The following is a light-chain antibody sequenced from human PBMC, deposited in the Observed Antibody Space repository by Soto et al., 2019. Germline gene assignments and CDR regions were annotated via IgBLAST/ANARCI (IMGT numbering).Light chain of an antibody. Sequence: QSVLTQPPSASGTPGQRVTISCSGSSSNIGSNYVYWYQQLPGTAPKLLIYRNNQRPSGVPDRFSRSKSGPSASLAISGVRSEDEADYYCTAWDDTLRGPLFGGGTKLTVL. J-gene: IGLJ2*01. CDR2: RNN. V-gene: IGLV1-47*01. CDR1: SSNIGSNY. CDR3: TAWDDTLRGPL.